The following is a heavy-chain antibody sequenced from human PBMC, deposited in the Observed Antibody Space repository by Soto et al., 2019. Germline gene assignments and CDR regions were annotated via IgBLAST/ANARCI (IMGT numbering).Heavy chain of an antibody. D-gene: IGHD6-19*01. CDR3: AREIAVAGWLY. V-gene: IGHV3-66*01. J-gene: IGHJ4*02. CDR2: IYSGGST. Sequence: EVQLVESGGGLVQPVGSLRLSCAASGFTVSSNYMSWVRQAPGKGLEWVSVIYSGGSTYYADSVKGRFTISRDNSKNTLYLQMNSLRAEDTAVYYCAREIAVAGWLYWGQGTLVTVSS. CDR1: GFTVSSNY.